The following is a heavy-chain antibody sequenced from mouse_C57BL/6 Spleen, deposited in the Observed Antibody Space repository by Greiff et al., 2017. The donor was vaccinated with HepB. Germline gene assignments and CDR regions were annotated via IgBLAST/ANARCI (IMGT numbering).Heavy chain of an antibody. Sequence: QVQLQQPGAELVKPGASVKLSCKASGYTFTSYWMQWVKQRPGQGLEWIGEIDPSDSYTNYNQKFKGKATLTVDTSSSTAYIQLSSLTSEDSAVYYCASYGSSAYWGQGTLVTVSA. CDR2: IDPSDSYT. CDR1: GYTFTSYW. CDR3: ASYGSSAY. V-gene: IGHV1-50*01. J-gene: IGHJ3*01. D-gene: IGHD1-1*01.